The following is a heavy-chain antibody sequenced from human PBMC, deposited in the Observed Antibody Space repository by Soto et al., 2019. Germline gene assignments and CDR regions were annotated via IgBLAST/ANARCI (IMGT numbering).Heavy chain of an antibody. CDR1: GYTFTSYD. D-gene: IGHD2-15*01. Sequence: ASVKVSCKASGYTFTSYDINWVRQAPGQGLEWMGWINPNSGGTNYAQKFQGWVTMTRDTSISTAYMELSRLRSDDTAVYYCARVRYSGYCSGGSCYGFDPWGQGTLVTVSS. V-gene: IGHV1-2*04. CDR2: INPNSGGT. CDR3: ARVRYSGYCSGGSCYGFDP. J-gene: IGHJ5*02.